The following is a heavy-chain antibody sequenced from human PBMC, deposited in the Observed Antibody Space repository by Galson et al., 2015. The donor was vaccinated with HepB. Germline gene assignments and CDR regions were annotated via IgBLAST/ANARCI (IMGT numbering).Heavy chain of an antibody. J-gene: IGHJ6*02. CDR1: GYTFTSYY. V-gene: IGHV1-46*01. Sequence: SVKVSCKASGYTFTSYYMHWVRQAPGQGLEWMGIINPSGGSTSYAQKFQGRVTMTRDTSTSTVYMELSSLRSEDTAVYYCARDSRVVVAATYYYGMDVWGQGTTVTVSS. CDR3: ARDSRVVVAATYYYGMDV. CDR2: INPSGGST. D-gene: IGHD2-15*01.